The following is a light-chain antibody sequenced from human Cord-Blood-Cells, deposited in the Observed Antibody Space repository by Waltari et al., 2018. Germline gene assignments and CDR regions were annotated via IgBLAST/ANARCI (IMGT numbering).Light chain of an antibody. CDR3: QQSYSTPYT. J-gene: IGKJ2*01. V-gene: IGKV1-39*01. CDR1: RSISIY. CDR2: AAS. Sequence: DIQMTQSPSSLSASVGDRVTITCRASRSISIYLNWYQQKPGKAPKLLIYAASSLQSGVPSRFSGSGSETDFTLTISSLQPEDFATYYCQQSYSTPYTFGQGTKLEIK.